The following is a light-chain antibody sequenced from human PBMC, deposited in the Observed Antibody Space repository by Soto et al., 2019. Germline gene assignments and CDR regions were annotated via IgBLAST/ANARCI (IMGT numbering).Light chain of an antibody. J-gene: IGKJ1*01. CDR3: QQYNKFRWT. V-gene: IGKV1-5*01. Sequence: EIHITHSPSTRPASVGDRVPITWRASQSVSTWLAWYQQRPGKPPQLLIFDGSALEGGVPLRFSCSGAGTECTRAISSLKHGDVTTANCQQYNKFRWTFSLGTKVDIK. CDR1: QSVSTW. CDR2: DGS.